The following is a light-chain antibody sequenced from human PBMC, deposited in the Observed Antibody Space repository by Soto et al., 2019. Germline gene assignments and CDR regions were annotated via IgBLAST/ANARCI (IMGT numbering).Light chain of an antibody. Sequence: EVVMTQSPATLSVSPGERATLSCRASQSVTANLAWYQQKPGQAPRLLIHGASNRATGIPARFSGSGFGTEFILTISSLQAEDFAVYYCQQYNTWLWTFGQGTKLEI. CDR3: QQYNTWLWT. V-gene: IGKV3-15*01. CDR2: GAS. J-gene: IGKJ1*01. CDR1: QSVTAN.